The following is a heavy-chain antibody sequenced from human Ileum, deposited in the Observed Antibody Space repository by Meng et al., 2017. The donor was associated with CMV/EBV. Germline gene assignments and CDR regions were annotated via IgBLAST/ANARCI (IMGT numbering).Heavy chain of an antibody. CDR1: GFTWSTYW. Sequence: SGFTWSTYWMHWVRQAPGKGLVWVSRINSDGSTTNFADSVKCRFIISRDNAKNMLFLQMNTLRGEDTAIYYCARALETSSSGAGPLDYWGQGTLVTVSS. J-gene: IGHJ4*02. CDR3: ARALETSSSGAGPLDY. D-gene: IGHD6-19*01. CDR2: INSDGSTT. V-gene: IGHV3-74*01.